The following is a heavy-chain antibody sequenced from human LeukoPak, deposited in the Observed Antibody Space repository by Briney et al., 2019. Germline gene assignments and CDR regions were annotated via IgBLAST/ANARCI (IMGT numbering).Heavy chain of an antibody. D-gene: IGHD6-19*01. Sequence: KTGGSLRLSCAASGFTLSNAWMSWVRQAPGEGLEWVGRIKSKSNGGTTDYTAPVKGRFTISRDDSKNTLYLQMNSLETEDTAVYYCTTEFSSGYYFDYWGQGTLVTVSS. CDR1: GFTLSNAW. CDR2: IKSKSNGGTT. V-gene: IGHV3-15*01. J-gene: IGHJ4*02. CDR3: TTEFSSGYYFDY.